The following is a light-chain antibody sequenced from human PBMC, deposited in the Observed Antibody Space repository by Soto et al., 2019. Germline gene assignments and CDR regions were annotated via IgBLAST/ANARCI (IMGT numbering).Light chain of an antibody. CDR2: DVT. V-gene: IGLV2-11*01. Sequence: QSALTQPRSVSGSPGQSVTISCNGSSSDVGGSKFVSWYQQHPVKAPKLVIYDVTKRPSGVPDRFSGSKSGNTASLTISGPQADDEADYYCCSYAGNSLGVFGGGTKLTVL. J-gene: IGLJ3*02. CDR3: CSYAGNSLGV. CDR1: SSDVGGSKF.